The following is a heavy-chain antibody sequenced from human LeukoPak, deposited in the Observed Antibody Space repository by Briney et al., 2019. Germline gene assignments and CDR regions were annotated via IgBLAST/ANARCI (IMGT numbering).Heavy chain of an antibody. D-gene: IGHD3-3*01. CDR3: ARASYYDFWSGDNPHFDY. CDR1: GGSISSYY. Sequence: SETLSLTCTVSGGSISSYYWSWIRQPPGKGLEWIGYIYYSGSTNYNPSLKSRVTISVDTSKNQFSLKLSSVTAADTAVYYCARASYYDFWSGDNPHFDYLGQGTLVTVSS. V-gene: IGHV4-59*01. J-gene: IGHJ4*02. CDR2: IYYSGST.